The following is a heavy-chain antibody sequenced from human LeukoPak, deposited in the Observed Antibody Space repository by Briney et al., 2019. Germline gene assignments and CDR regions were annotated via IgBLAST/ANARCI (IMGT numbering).Heavy chain of an antibody. Sequence: SETLSLTCTVSGGSISSYYWSWIRQPPGKGLEWMGYIYYSGSTNYNPSLKSRVTISVDTSKNQFSLKLSSVTAADTAVYYCARRSLQQYTTSFDYWGQGTLVTVSS. CDR2: IYYSGST. D-gene: IGHD2-2*02. CDR3: ARRSLQQYTTSFDY. V-gene: IGHV4-59*01. J-gene: IGHJ4*02. CDR1: GGSISSYY.